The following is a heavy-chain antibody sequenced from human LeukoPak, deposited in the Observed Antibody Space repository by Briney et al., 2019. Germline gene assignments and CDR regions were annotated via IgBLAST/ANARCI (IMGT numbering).Heavy chain of an antibody. J-gene: IGHJ5*02. D-gene: IGHD2/OR15-2a*01. CDR2: VSDTGIT. V-gene: IGHV4-59*01. Sequence: NPSETLSLTCSVSGGSMKNSFWSWIRQPPGKGLEWIGYVSDTGITNSNPSLKSRVTFSIDTSKDQFYLKLRSVTAADTALYFCARNRFKLSGAYWFDPWGRGTLVTVSS. CDR1: GGSMKNSF. CDR3: ARNRFKLSGAYWFDP.